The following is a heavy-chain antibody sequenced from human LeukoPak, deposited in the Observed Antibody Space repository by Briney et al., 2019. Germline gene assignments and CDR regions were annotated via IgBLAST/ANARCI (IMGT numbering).Heavy chain of an antibody. CDR1: GGSISSYY. J-gene: IGHJ3*02. CDR3: ARDYYDSSGYYYGAFDI. D-gene: IGHD3-22*01. V-gene: IGHV4-59*01. CDR2: IYYSGST. Sequence: PPETLSLTCTVSGGSISSYYWSWIRQPPGKGLEWIGYIYYSGSTNYNPSLKSRVTISVDTSKNQFSLKLSSVTAADTAVYYCARDYYDSSGYYYGAFDIWGQGTMVTVSS.